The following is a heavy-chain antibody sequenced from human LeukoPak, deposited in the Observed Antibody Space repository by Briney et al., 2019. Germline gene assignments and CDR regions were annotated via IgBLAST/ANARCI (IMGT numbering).Heavy chain of an antibody. D-gene: IGHD6-13*01. CDR2: ISSSSSYI. CDR1: GFTFSSYS. CDR3: ARDLRWAFDY. V-gene: IGHV3-21*01. Sequence: TGGSLRLSCAASGFTFSSYSMNWVRQAPGKGLEWVSSISSSSSYIYYADSVKGRFTISRDNAKNSLYLQMNSLRGEDTAVYYCARDLRWAFDYWGQGALVTVSS. J-gene: IGHJ4*02.